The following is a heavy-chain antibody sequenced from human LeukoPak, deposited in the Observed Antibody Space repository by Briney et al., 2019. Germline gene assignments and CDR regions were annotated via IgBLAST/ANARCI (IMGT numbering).Heavy chain of an antibody. CDR1: GFTFSSYA. CDR2: ISGSGGST. V-gene: IGHV3-23*01. Sequence: GGSLRLSCAASGFTFSSYAMSWVRQAPGKGLEWVSAISGSGGSTYYADSVKGRFTISRDNSKNTRYLEMNSLRAEDTAVYYCAKDRGGDSSSYYYVGPSYFDYWGQGTLVTVSS. CDR3: AKDRGGDSSSYYYVGPSYFDY. J-gene: IGHJ4*02. D-gene: IGHD3-22*01.